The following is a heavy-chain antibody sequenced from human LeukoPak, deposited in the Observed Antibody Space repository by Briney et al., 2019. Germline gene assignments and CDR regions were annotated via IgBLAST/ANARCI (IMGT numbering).Heavy chain of an antibody. Sequence: SVKVSCKASGGAFSSYAISWVRQAPGQGLEWMGGIIPIFGTANYAQKFQGRVTITADESTSTAYMELSSLRSEATAVYYCARGHDMGSFDYWGQGTLVTVSS. D-gene: IGHD3-22*01. CDR3: ARGHDMGSFDY. V-gene: IGHV1-69*13. CDR2: IIPIFGTA. J-gene: IGHJ4*02. CDR1: GGAFSSYA.